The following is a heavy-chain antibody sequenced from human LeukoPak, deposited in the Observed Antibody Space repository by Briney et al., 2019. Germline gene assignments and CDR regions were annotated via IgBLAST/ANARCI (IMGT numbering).Heavy chain of an antibody. V-gene: IGHV4-39*07. CDR2: VYNSVKT. D-gene: IGHD6-19*01. J-gene: IGHJ5*02. CDR1: GGSIRSNAYN. Sequence: SETLSLTCTVSGGSIRSNAYNWGWLRQPPGKGLEWIGSVYNSVKTYYNPPLRGRVTISVDTSKNQFSLTLSSVTAADTAVYYCAREPTVAGTQWFDPWGRGTLVIVSS. CDR3: AREPTVAGTQWFDP.